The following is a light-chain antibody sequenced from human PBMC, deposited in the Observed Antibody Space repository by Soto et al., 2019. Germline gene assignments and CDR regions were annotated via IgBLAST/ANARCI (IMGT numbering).Light chain of an antibody. V-gene: IGKV3-15*01. CDR2: DAS. CDR3: QQYNRWPPIT. Sequence: EIVMTQSPGTLSVSAGERASLSCRASQSVTSDLAWYQQKPGQAPRLLIYDASTRATGVPARFSGSGSGTEFTLTISSLQSEDSAMYYCQQYNRWPPITFGQGTRLEIK. CDR1: QSVTSD. J-gene: IGKJ5*01.